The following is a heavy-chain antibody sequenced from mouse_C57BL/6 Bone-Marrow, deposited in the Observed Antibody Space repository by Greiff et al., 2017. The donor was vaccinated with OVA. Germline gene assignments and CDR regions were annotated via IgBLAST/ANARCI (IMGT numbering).Heavy chain of an antibody. CDR1: GYTFTSYW. CDR2: IDPSDSYT. V-gene: IGHV1-59*01. J-gene: IGHJ4*01. CDR3: AVWLRRAMDY. Sequence: VQLQQPGAELVRPGTSVTLSCKASGYTFTSYWMHWVKQRPGQGLEWIGVIDPSDSYTNYNQKFKGKATVTVDTSSSTAYMQLSSLTSEDSAVYYCAVWLRRAMDYWGQGTSVTVSS. D-gene: IGHD2-2*01.